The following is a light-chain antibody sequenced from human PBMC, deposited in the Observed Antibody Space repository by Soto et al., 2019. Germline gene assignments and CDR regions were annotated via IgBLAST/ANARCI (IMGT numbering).Light chain of an antibody. V-gene: IGLV2-14*03. CDR3: SSYTISSTYV. J-gene: IGLJ1*01. CDR1: SSDVGGYNY. Sequence: QSALTQPASVSGSPGQSITISCTGTSSDVGGYNYVSWYQHHPGKAPKLMIYDVTNRPSGISNRFSGSKSGNTASLTISVLQSEDEADYYCSSYTISSTYVFGTGTKVTVL. CDR2: DVT.